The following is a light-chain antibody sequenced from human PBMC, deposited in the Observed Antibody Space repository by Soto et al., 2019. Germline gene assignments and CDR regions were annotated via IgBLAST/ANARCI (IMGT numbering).Light chain of an antibody. V-gene: IGKV3-20*01. CDR3: QQYGSSPWT. CDR1: QSVSSSY. J-gene: IGKJ1*01. CDR2: GAS. Sequence: EIVMTQSPGTLSLSPGERATLSCRDSQSVSSSYLAWYQQKPGQAPRLLIYGASSRATGIPDRFSGSGSGTDFTLTISRLEPEAFAVYYCQQYGSSPWTFGQGTKVEIK.